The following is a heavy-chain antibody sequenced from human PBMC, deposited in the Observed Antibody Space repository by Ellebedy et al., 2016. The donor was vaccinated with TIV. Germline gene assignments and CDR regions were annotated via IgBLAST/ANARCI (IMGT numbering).Heavy chain of an antibody. CDR3: ARRYFDY. CDR1: GFTFSDYW. CDR2: IKQDGGEI. Sequence: GESLKISCVASGFTFSDYWMSWVRQAPGKGLEWVANIKQDGGEIYYVDSVKGRFTIPRDNAKNSLYLQMNGLGAEDTAVYYCARRYFDYWGQGTLVTVSS. J-gene: IGHJ4*02. V-gene: IGHV3-7*03.